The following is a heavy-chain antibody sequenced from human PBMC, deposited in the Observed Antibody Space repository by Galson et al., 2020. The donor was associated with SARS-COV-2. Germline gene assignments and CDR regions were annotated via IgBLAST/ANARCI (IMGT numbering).Heavy chain of an antibody. CDR1: GGTLSSYA. J-gene: IGHJ6*02. V-gene: IGHV1-69*13. Sequence: SVKVSCKASGGTLSSYAISWVRQATGQGLEWMGGIIPIFGTANYAQKFQGRVTITADESTSTAYMELSSLRSEDTAVYYCARTGYQLPSRSLIHGMDVWGQGTTVTVSS. CDR2: IIPIFGTA. CDR3: ARTGYQLPSRSLIHGMDV. D-gene: IGHD2-2*01.